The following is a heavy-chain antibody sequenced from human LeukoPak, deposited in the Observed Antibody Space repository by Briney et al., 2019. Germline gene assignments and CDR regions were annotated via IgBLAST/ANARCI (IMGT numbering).Heavy chain of an antibody. D-gene: IGHD1-26*01. CDR3: VFWGELHAYDY. CDR2: ISYDGSNK. Sequence: SGGSLRLSCAASGFTFSSYGMHWVRQAPGKGLEWVAVISYDGSNKYYADSVKGRFTISRDNSKNTLYLQMNSLRAEDTAVYYCVFWGELHAYDYWGQGTLVTVSS. CDR1: GFTFSSYG. J-gene: IGHJ4*02. V-gene: IGHV3-30*03.